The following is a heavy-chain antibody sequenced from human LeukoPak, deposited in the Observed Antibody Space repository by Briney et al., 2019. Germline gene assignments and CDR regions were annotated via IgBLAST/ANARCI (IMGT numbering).Heavy chain of an antibody. D-gene: IGHD3-22*01. CDR2: FHSGGSI. CDR3: ARISDTSGYYYFLDY. V-gene: IGHV3-66*02. J-gene: IGHJ4*02. Sequence: GGSLRLSCAASGFTVSSHYMSWVRQAPGKGLEWVSLFHSGGSIYHADSVKGRFTISRDTSKNTLYLQMNSLRPEDTAVYYCARISDTSGYYYFLDYWSQGTQVTVSS. CDR1: GFTVSSHY.